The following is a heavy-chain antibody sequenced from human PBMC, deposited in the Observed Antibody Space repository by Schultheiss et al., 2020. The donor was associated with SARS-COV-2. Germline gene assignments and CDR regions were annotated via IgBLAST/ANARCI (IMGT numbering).Heavy chain of an antibody. J-gene: IGHJ6*02. CDR3: ARDQPTVTYYYYGMDV. Sequence: GGSLRLSCAASGFTFSSYAMSWVRQAPGKGLEWVSAISGSGGSTYYADSVKGRFTISRDNAKNSLYLQMNSLRAEDTAVYYCARDQPTVTYYYYGMDVWGQGTTVTVSS. D-gene: IGHD4-17*01. CDR2: ISGSGGST. V-gene: IGHV3-23*01. CDR1: GFTFSSYA.